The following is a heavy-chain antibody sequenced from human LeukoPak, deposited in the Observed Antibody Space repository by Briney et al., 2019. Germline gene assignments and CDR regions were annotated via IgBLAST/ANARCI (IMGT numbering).Heavy chain of an antibody. CDR3: ARVVYSGSYYGWFDP. CDR2: IYYSGST. D-gene: IGHD1-26*01. V-gene: IGHV4-59*12. J-gene: IGHJ5*02. Sequence: SETLSLTCTVSGGSISSYYWSWIRQPPGKGLEWIGYIYYSGSTNYNPSLKSRVTISVDTSKNQFSLKLSSVTAADTAVYYCARVVYSGSYYGWFDPWGQGTLVTVSS. CDR1: GGSISSYY.